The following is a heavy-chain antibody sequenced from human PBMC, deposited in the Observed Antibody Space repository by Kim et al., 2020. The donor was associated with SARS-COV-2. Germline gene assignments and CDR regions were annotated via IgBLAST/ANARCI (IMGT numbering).Heavy chain of an antibody. J-gene: IGHJ4*01. Sequence: GGSLRLSCAASGFTFSGYSMNWVRQAPGKGLEWVSYISSTSSTIYYTDSVKGRFTISRDHAKSSLYLQMNSLRDEDTAIYFCARGGYGSGTYTPNYLD. CDR3: ARGGYGSGTYTPNYLD. D-gene: IGHD3-10*01. CDR1: GFTFSGYS. V-gene: IGHV3-48*02. CDR2: ISSTSSTI.